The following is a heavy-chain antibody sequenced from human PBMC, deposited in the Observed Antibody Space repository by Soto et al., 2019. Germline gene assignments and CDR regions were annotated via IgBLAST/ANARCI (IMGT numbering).Heavy chain of an antibody. CDR3: ARMPVGTNANHGWFDP. D-gene: IGHD2-21*02. Sequence: QAQLQESGPGLVKPSETLSLTCTVSGGSMSGYYWSWMRQPPGEGLEWIGHFYYSGGTNYNPSLRSRVTISADMSKNQFSLSLRSMTAADTAVYYCARMPVGTNANHGWFDPWGQGALVTVSS. CDR2: FYYSGGT. J-gene: IGHJ5*02. CDR1: GGSMSGYY. V-gene: IGHV4-59*01.